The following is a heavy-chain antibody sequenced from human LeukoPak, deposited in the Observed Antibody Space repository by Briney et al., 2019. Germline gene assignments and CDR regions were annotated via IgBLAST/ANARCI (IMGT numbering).Heavy chain of an antibody. CDR2: ISSSSSSYI. D-gene: IGHD2-2*01. CDR1: GFTFSSYS. V-gene: IGHV3-21*01. J-gene: IGHJ5*02. Sequence: PGGSLRLSCAASGFTFSSYSMNGVRQAPGKGLEWVSSISSSSSSYIYYADSVKGRFTISRDNAKNSLYLQMNSLRAEDTAVYYCARGRDCSSTSCINWFDPWGQGTLVTVSS. CDR3: ARGRDCSSTSCINWFDP.